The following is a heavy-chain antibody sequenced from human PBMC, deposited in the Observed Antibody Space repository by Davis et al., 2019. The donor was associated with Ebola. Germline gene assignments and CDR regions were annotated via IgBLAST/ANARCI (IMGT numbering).Heavy chain of an antibody. D-gene: IGHD2-2*01. CDR1: GFTFSSYW. Sequence: GESLKISCAASGFTFSSYWMSWVRQAPGKGLEWVAVIWYDGSNKYYADSVKGLFTISRDNSKNTLYLQMNSLRAEDTAVYYCARELEDELLSGFDYWGQGTLVTVSS. J-gene: IGHJ4*02. CDR3: ARELEDELLSGFDY. CDR2: IWYDGSNK. V-gene: IGHV3-33*08.